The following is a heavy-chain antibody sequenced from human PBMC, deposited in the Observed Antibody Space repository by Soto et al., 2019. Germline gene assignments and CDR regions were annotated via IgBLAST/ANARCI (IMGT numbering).Heavy chain of an antibody. CDR3: AGDAGSWGY. V-gene: IGHV3-48*02. D-gene: IGHD3-10*01. CDR2: ISSSSSTT. Sequence: EVQLVESGGGLVQPGGSLRLSCAASGFTFTTYSMNWVRQAPGKGLEWVSYISSSSSTTYYADSVKGRFTISRDNAKNALYLQMNGRRDEDTAVYYCAGDAGSWGYWGQGTLVTVSS. CDR1: GFTFTTYS. J-gene: IGHJ4*02.